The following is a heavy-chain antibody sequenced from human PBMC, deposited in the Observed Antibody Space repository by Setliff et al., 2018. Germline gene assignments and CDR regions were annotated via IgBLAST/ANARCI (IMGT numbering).Heavy chain of an antibody. CDR3: ARVTYCGGDCYSFDY. V-gene: IGHV1-18*01. D-gene: IGHD2-21*01. CDR2: ISVYNSNT. CDR1: GGSFSSYA. Sequence: ASVKVSCKASGGSFSSYAIIWVRQAPGQGLEWMGWISVYNSNTNYAEKLRGRVTMTTDTSTSTAYVELRSLRSDDTAVYFCARVTYCGGDCYSFDYWGQGTLVTVSS. J-gene: IGHJ4*02.